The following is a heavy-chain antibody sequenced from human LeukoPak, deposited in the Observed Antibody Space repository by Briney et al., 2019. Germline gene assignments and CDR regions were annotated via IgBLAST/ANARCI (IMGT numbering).Heavy chain of an antibody. CDR1: GYTFTGYY. Sequence: VASVKVSCKASGYTFTGYYMHWVRQAPGQGLEWMGWINPNSGGTNYAQKFQGRVTMTRDTSISTAYMELSRLRSDDTAVYYCARESHSSSSGPDAFDIWGQGTMVTVSS. CDR2: INPNSGGT. V-gene: IGHV1-2*02. J-gene: IGHJ3*02. D-gene: IGHD6-6*01. CDR3: ARESHSSSSGPDAFDI.